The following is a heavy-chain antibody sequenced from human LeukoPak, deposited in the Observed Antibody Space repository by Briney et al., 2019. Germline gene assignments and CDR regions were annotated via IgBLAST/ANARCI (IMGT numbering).Heavy chain of an antibody. V-gene: IGHV5-51*01. CDR2: IYPDDSDT. CDR1: GYSFTSYW. D-gene: IGHD2-15*01. Sequence: GESLKISCKGSGYSFTSYWIGWVRQMPGKGLEWMGIIYPDDSDTRYSPSFQGQVTISADKSISTAYLQWSSLKASDTAMYYCARHFRYCSGVTCYPHYFDYWGQGTLVTVSS. CDR3: ARHFRYCSGVTCYPHYFDY. J-gene: IGHJ4*02.